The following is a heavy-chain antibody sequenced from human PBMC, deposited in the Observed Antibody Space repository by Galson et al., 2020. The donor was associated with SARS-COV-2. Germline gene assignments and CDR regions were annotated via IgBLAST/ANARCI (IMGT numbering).Heavy chain of an antibody. CDR1: GFTVSSNY. V-gene: IGHV3-53*01. CDR3: ASVWWLRGYFDY. J-gene: IGHJ4*02. D-gene: IGHD5-12*01. Sequence: GESLKISCAASGFTVSSNYMSWVRQAPGKGLEWVSVIYSGGSTYYADSVKGRFTISRDNSKNTLYLQMNSLRAEDTAVYYCASVWWLRGYFDYWGQGTLVTVSS. CDR2: IYSGGST.